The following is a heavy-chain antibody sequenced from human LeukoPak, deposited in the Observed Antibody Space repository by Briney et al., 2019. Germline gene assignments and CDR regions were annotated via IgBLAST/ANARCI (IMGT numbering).Heavy chain of an antibody. D-gene: IGHD5-12*01. J-gene: IGHJ3*02. CDR3: ARRVLRRAAVSGYDSAFDI. V-gene: IGHV4-39*07. CDR2: IYYSGST. Sequence: SETLSLTCTVSGGSISSSSYYWGWIRQPPGKGLEWFGSIYYSGSTYYNPSLKSRVTISVDTSKNQFSLKLSSVTAADTAVYYCARRVLRRAAVSGYDSAFDIWGQGTMVTVSS. CDR1: GGSISSSSYY.